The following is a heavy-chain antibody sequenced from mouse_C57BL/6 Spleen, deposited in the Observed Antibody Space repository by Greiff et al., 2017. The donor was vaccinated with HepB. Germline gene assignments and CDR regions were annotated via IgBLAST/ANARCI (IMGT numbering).Heavy chain of an antibody. D-gene: IGHD2-4*01. CDR3: ARREGLRHAMDY. CDR1: GYTFTSYT. J-gene: IGHJ4*01. CDR2: INPSSGYT. V-gene: IGHV1-4*01. Sequence: VKLMESGAELARPGASVKMSCKASGYTFTSYTMHWVKQRPGQGLEWIGYINPSSGYTKYNQKFKDKATLTADKSSSTAYMQLSSLTSEDSAVYYCARREGLRHAMDYWGQGTSVTVSS.